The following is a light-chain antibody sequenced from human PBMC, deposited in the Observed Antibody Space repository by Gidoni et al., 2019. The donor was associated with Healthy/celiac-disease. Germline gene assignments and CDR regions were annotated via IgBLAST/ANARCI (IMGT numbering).Light chain of an antibody. CDR3: AAWDDSLNGQVV. CDR1: SSNIGSNT. Sequence: QSVLTQPPSASGTPGQRVTISVSGSSSNIGSNTVNWYQQLPGTAPKLLIYSNNQRPSGVPDRFSGSKSGTSASLAISGLQSEDEADYYCAAWDDSLNGQVVFGGGTKLTVL. J-gene: IGLJ2*01. CDR2: SNN. V-gene: IGLV1-44*01.